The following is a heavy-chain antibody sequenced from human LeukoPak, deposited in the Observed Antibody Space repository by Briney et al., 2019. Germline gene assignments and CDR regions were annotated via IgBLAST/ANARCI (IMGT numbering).Heavy chain of an antibody. J-gene: IGHJ6*03. V-gene: IGHV3-48*01. CDR2: ISSSSSTI. D-gene: IGHD1-1*01. CDR1: GFTFSSYS. Sequence: PGGSLRLSCAASGFTFSSYSMKWVRQAPGKGLEWVSHISSSSSTIYYADSVKGRFTISRDNAKNSLYLQMNSLRAEDTAVYYCAKDGYDYYYYYMDVWGRGTAVTVSS. CDR3: AKDGYDYYYYYMDV.